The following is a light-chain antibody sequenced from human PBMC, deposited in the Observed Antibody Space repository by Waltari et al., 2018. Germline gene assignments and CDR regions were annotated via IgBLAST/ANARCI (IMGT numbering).Light chain of an antibody. V-gene: IGLV2-8*01. Sequence: QSALTQPPSASGSPGQSVTISCTGTNSDIGAYKYVSWYQQHPGRAPKLLIYEVSKWPYGVPDLFSGSKSGNTASLTVSGLQAEDESDYYFSSYAGSDIVLFGGGTKLTVL. CDR3: SSYAGSDIVL. CDR1: NSDIGAYKY. J-gene: IGLJ2*01. CDR2: EVS.